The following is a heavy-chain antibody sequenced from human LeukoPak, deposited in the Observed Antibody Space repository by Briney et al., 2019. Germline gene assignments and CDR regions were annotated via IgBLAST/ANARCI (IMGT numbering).Heavy chain of an antibody. J-gene: IGHJ3*01. V-gene: IGHV3-33*01. CDR3: ARVLSDLRDDSFDV. CDR1: AFTFNTYG. CDR2: IWYDGSNT. Sequence: GRSLRLSCAASAFTFNTYGMHRVRQAPGKGLEWVALIWYDGSNTNYGDSVKGRFTISRDNSKNTLYVQLNSLRAEDTAVYYCARVLSDLRDDSFDVWGQGTMVTVSS.